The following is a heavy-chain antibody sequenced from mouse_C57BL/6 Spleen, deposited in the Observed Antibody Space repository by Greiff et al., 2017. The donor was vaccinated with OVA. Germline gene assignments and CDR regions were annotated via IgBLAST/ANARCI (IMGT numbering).Heavy chain of an antibody. D-gene: IGHD1-1*01. V-gene: IGHV2-2*01. CDR1: GFSLTSYG. CDR3: ARNRNYYGSPHWYFDV. CDR2: IWSGGST. J-gene: IGHJ1*03. Sequence: QVQLKESGPGLVQPSQSLSITCTVSGFSLTSYGVHWVRQSPGKGLEWLGVIWSGGSTAYNAAFISRLSISKDNSKSQVFFKMNSLQADDTAIYYCARNRNYYGSPHWYFDVWGTGTTVTVSS.